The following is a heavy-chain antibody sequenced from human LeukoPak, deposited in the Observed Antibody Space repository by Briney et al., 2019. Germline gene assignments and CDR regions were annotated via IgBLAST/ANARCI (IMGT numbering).Heavy chain of an antibody. Sequence: SETLSLTCAVYGGSFSGYYWSWIRQPPGKGLEWIGETNHSGSTNYNPSLKSRVTISVDTSKNQFSLKLSSVTAADTAVYHCASSDYYGSGSYYNYDHWGQGTLVTVSS. CDR2: TNHSGST. J-gene: IGHJ4*02. CDR3: ASSDYYGSGSYYNYDH. D-gene: IGHD3-10*01. CDR1: GGSFSGYY. V-gene: IGHV4-34*01.